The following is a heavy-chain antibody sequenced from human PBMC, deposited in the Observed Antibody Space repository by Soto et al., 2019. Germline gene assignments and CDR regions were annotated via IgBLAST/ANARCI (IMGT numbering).Heavy chain of an antibody. Sequence: KTSETLSLTCGVSGALMNRNTWWSWVRQPPGKGLEWIGHIYHAGNTKYNPSLESRVTISVDRPKNLFSLILTPATAADTAVYYCATAPRLGSGPFWYYFDTWGQGILVTVSS. V-gene: IGHV4-4*02. J-gene: IGHJ4*02. D-gene: IGHD3-10*01. CDR1: GALMNRNTW. CDR2: IYHAGNT. CDR3: ATAPRLGSGPFWYYFDT.